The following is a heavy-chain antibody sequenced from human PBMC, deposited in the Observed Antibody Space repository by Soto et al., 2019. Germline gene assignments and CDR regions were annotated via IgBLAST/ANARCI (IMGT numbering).Heavy chain of an antibody. CDR3: ATRETGRVY. CDR2: SHQSGNT. D-gene: IGHD1-26*01. J-gene: IGHJ4*02. CDR1: GVSIGSHDW. V-gene: IGHV4-4*02. Sequence: QVQLQESGPGLVKPSGTLSLTCAVSGVSIGSHDWWTWVRQPPGKGLEWIGESHQSGNTNYNSSPESRVTISLDKSKNPCSLQPSSVTGAGTAVYYCATRETGRVYGGQGTLVTVSS.